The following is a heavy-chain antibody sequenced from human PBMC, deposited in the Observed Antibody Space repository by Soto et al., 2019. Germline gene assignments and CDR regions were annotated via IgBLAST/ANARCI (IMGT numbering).Heavy chain of an antibody. CDR3: AHSGSYRGAPDY. V-gene: IGHV1-69*01. Sequence: QVKLVQSGAEVKKPGSSVKVSCKASGCTFSSYAISWVRQAPGQGLEWMGWIIPIFGTANYTQKFQGRVTITADESTSTAYMELISLRSEDTAVYYCAHSGSYRGAPDYWGQGTLVTVSS. J-gene: IGHJ4*02. CDR2: IIPIFGTA. CDR1: GCTFSSYA. D-gene: IGHD1-26*01.